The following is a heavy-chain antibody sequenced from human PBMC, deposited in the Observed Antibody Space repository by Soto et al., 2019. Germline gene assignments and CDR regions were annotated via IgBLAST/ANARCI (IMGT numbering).Heavy chain of an antibody. V-gene: IGHV1-18*04. D-gene: IGHD5-12*01. J-gene: IGHJ6*02. Sequence: ASVKVSCKASGYTFTSYGISWVRQAPGQGLEWMGWISAYNGNTNYAQKLQGRVTMTTDTSTSTAYMELRSLRSDDTAVYYCARGVSGYSGYDFPYYYYYGMDVWGQGTTVTVPS. CDR1: GYTFTSYG. CDR3: ARGVSGYSGYDFPYYYYYGMDV. CDR2: ISAYNGNT.